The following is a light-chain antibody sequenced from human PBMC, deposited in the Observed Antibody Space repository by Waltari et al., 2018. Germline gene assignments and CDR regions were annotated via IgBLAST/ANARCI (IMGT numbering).Light chain of an antibody. CDR3: YSTDSSGNHRV. V-gene: IGLV3-10*01. J-gene: IGLJ3*02. Sequence: SYELTQPPSVSVSPGQTARITCSGDALPKKYAYWYQQKSGQAPVLVIYEDSKRPSGSPGRVSGASSVTMATLTISGAQVEDEADYYCYSTDSSGNHRVFGGGTKLTVL. CDR1: ALPKKY. CDR2: EDS.